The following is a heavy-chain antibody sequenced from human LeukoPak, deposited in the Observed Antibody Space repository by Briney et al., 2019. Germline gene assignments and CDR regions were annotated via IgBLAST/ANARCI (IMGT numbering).Heavy chain of an antibody. CDR1: GYTFTNHY. Sequence: ASVKVSCKASGYTFTNHYMHWVRQAPGQGLEWLRLISPSGDNTWNAQKFQGRVTMTRNTSISTAYMELSSLRSEDTAVYYCARGTMQSRYFAWLLFRGDAFDIWGQGTMVTVSS. D-gene: IGHD3-9*01. CDR3: ARGTMQSRYFAWLLFRGDAFDI. J-gene: IGHJ3*02. V-gene: IGHV1-46*01. CDR2: ISPSGDNT.